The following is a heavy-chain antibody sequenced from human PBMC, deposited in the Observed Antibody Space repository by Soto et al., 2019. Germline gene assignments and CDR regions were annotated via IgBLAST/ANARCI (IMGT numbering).Heavy chain of an antibody. CDR1: GFTFSSYA. CDR2: IIGSVGST. Sequence: PGGSLRLSCAASGFTFSSYAMSWVRQAPGKGLEWVSAIIGSVGSTYYADSVKGRFTISRHNSKNTLYLQMNSLRAEDTAVYYCAKDLEGWSPPWFDPWGQGTLVTVSS. J-gene: IGHJ5*02. CDR3: AKDLEGWSPPWFDP. V-gene: IGHV3-23*01. D-gene: IGHD6-19*01.